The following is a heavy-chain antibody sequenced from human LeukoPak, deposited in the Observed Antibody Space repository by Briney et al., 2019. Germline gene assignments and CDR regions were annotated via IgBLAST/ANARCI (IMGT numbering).Heavy chain of an antibody. CDR3: ARVLLWFAEPNAFDI. CDR2: IYYSGST. V-gene: IGHV4-39*01. D-gene: IGHD3-10*01. Sequence: SETLSLTCTVSGGSISSSSYYWGWIRKPPGKGLELIGSIYYSGSTYYNPSLKSRITISVDTSKNQFSLKLRSVTAADTAVFYCARVLLWFAEPNAFDIWGQGTMVTVSS. J-gene: IGHJ3*02. CDR1: GGSISSSSYY.